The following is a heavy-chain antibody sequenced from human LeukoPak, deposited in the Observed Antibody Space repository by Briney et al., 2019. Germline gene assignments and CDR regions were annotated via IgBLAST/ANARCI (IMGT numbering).Heavy chain of an antibody. J-gene: IGHJ4*02. Sequence: PGASLRLSCAASGFTFSNYAMSWVRQAPGKGLEWVSAISGSGGSTYYADSVKGRFTISRDNSKNTLYLQLNSLRAEDTAVYYCAKGWVADIFDYWGQGTVVTVSS. CDR2: ISGSGGST. D-gene: IGHD2-15*01. CDR3: AKGWVADIFDY. V-gene: IGHV3-23*01. CDR1: GFTFSNYA.